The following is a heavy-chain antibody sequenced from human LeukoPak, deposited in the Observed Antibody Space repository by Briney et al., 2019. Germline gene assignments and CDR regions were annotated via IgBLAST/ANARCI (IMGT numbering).Heavy chain of an antibody. CDR1: GYSFTDQY. CDR2: IGPLKGGT. Sequence: APVKVSCKSSGYSFTDQYIHWVRQAPGKGLEWMEYIGPLKGGTSSPQEFSGRVAISRETSMATAYLELTRLTPEYTAVYYCAREVSGRLPKDLDLWGKGNLVTVSS. V-gene: IGHV1-2*02. CDR3: AREVSGRLPKDLDL. J-gene: IGHJ1*01. D-gene: IGHD6-25*01.